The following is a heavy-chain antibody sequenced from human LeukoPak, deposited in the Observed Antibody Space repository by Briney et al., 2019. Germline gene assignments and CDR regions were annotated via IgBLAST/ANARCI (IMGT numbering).Heavy chain of an antibody. D-gene: IGHD6-13*01. Sequence: GGSLRLSCAASGFTFSSYEMNWVRQAPGKGLEWVSYISSSGRTIYYADSVKGRFTISRDNAKNSLYLQMNSLRAEDTAVYYCATSDSSSWYSIDYWGQGTLVTVSS. CDR1: GFTFSSYE. CDR3: ATSDSSSWYSIDY. CDR2: ISSSGRTI. V-gene: IGHV3-48*03. J-gene: IGHJ4*02.